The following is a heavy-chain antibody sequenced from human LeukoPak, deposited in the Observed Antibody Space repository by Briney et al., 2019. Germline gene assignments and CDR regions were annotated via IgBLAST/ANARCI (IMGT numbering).Heavy chain of an antibody. Sequence: ASVKVSCKASGYTFTSYAMHWVRQAPGQRLEWMGWINAGNGNTKYSQKFQGRVTITRDTSASTAYMELSSLRSEDTAVYYCAREFLEWLSPFGYWGQGTLVTVSS. D-gene: IGHD3-3*01. CDR2: INAGNGNT. J-gene: IGHJ4*02. CDR1: GYTFTSYA. V-gene: IGHV1-3*01. CDR3: AREFLEWLSPFGY.